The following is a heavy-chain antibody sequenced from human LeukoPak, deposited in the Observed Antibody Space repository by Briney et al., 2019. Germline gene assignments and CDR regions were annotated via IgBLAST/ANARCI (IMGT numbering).Heavy chain of an antibody. D-gene: IGHD6-19*01. CDR3: ARELYSSGWFPAGAFDP. Sequence: SETLSLTCAVYGESFSGYFWSWIRQPPGKGLEWIGEINHSGYTNYNPSLKSRVTISVDTSKKQFSLKLNSVTAADTAVYYCARELYSSGWFPAGAFDPWGQGTLVTVSS. CDR2: INHSGYT. CDR1: GESFSGYF. V-gene: IGHV4-34*01. J-gene: IGHJ5*02.